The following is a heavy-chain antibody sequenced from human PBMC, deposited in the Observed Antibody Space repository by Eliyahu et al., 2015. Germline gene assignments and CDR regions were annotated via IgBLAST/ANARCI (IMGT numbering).Heavy chain of an antibody. D-gene: IGHD1-26*01. Sequence: QVQLVESGGGVVQPGRSLRLXCAASGFTXXSYGMHWVRQAPGKGXEWVAVISYDGSNKYYADSVKGRFTISRDNSKNTLYLQMNSLRAEDTAVYYCARDSGSYYRSHSQMGFHLYWGQGTLVTVSS. V-gene: IGHV3-30*03. J-gene: IGHJ4*02. CDR2: ISYDGSNK. CDR3: ARDSGSYYRSHSQMGFHLY. CDR1: GFTXXSYG.